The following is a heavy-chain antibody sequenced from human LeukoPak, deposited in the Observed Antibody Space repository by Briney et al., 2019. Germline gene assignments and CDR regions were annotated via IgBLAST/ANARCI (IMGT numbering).Heavy chain of an antibody. J-gene: IGHJ4*02. CDR2: INHSGST. V-gene: IGHV4-34*01. Sequence: SETLSLTCAVYGGSFSGYYWSWIRQPPGKGLEWIGEINHSGSTNYNPSLKSRVTISVDTSKNQFSLKLSSVTAADTAVYYCASGQLVTSFDYWGQGTLVTVSS. CDR3: ASGQLVTSFDY. D-gene: IGHD6-6*01. CDR1: GGSFSGYY.